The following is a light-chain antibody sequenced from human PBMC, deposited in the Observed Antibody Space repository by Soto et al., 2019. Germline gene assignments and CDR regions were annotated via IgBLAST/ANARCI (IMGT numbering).Light chain of an antibody. V-gene: IGKV3-11*01. CDR2: DTS. Sequence: EIVLTQSPATLSLSPGERATLSCRASQSVSSYLAWYQQKPGQAPRLLIYDTSHRATGIPARFSGSGSGTDFTRSISSLEPEDSAVYYCQQRYDWPPLTFGGGTKVEIK. CDR1: QSVSSY. J-gene: IGKJ4*01. CDR3: QQRYDWPPLT.